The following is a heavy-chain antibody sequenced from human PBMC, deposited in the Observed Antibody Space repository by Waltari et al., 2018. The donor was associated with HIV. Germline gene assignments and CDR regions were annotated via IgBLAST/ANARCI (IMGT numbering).Heavy chain of an antibody. J-gene: IGHJ4*02. CDR2: IKSESHGWTT. CDR3: STMGGFPSFDY. CDR1: GFTFNIEW. V-gene: IGHV3-15*01. Sequence: EVQLVESGGGLVKPGGSLTLSCAASGFTFNIEWMSWVRQAPGKGLEWVGRIKSESHGWTTDFAAPVKGRFTISRDDSKNTVSLQMNSLKTEDTAVYFCSTMGGFPSFDYWGQGTLVTVSS. D-gene: IGHD3-16*01.